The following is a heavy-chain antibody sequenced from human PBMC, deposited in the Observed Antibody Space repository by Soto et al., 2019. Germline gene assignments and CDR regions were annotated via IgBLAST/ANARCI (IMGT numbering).Heavy chain of an antibody. Sequence: GGSLRLSCAASGFPFNNYAMHWVRQAPGKGLEWVAVIWHDGSNEHYADSVKGRFRIARDNSNNTLYLQMNSLRGEDTALSYCARDYVPMVTTFLDYWGLGTLVTVSS. CDR1: GFPFNNYA. CDR3: ARDYVPMVTTFLDY. V-gene: IGHV3-33*01. J-gene: IGHJ4*02. D-gene: IGHD2-21*02. CDR2: IWHDGSNE.